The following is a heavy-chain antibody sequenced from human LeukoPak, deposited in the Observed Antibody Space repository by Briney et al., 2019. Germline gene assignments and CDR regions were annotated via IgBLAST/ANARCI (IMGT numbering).Heavy chain of an antibody. Sequence: GGSLRLSCSVSGFTFSTYVMHWVRQAPGKGLEYVSAISSNGDNRYYADSVKGRFTISRDNSKNTLYLQMSSLRPDDTAVCFCVRGTGYWGQGTLVTVSS. CDR3: VRGTGY. CDR2: ISSNGDNR. J-gene: IGHJ4*02. V-gene: IGHV3-64D*06. CDR1: GFTFSTYV.